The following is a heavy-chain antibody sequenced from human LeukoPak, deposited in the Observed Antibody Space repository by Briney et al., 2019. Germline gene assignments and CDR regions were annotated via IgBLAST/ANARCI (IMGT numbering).Heavy chain of an antibody. Sequence: GRSLRLSCAASGFTFSSYGMHWVRQAPGKGLEWVAVISYDGSNKYYADSVKGRFTISRDNSKNTLYLQMNSLRAEDTAVYYCAKGDYGDTAGGIPAIYYYYYGMDVRGKGTTVTVSS. CDR3: AKGDYGDTAGGIPAIYYYYYGMDV. V-gene: IGHV3-30*18. D-gene: IGHD4-17*01. J-gene: IGHJ6*04. CDR1: GFTFSSYG. CDR2: ISYDGSNK.